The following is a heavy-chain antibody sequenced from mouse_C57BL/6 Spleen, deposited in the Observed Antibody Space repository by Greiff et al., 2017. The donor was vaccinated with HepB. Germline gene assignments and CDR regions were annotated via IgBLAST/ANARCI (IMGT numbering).Heavy chain of an antibody. Sequence: EVQLQQSGAELVRLGASVKLSCTASGFNIKDDYMHWVKQRPEQGLEWIGWIDPENGDTEYASKFQGKATITADTSSNTAYLQLSSLTSEDTAVYYCTTNDGYYPYYAMDYWGQGTSVTVSS. D-gene: IGHD2-3*01. CDR3: TTNDGYYPYYAMDY. J-gene: IGHJ4*01. CDR1: GFNIKDDY. V-gene: IGHV14-4*01. CDR2: IDPENGDT.